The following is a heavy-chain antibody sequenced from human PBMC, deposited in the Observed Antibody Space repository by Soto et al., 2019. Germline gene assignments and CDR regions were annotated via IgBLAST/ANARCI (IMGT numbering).Heavy chain of an antibody. CDR2: ISSSGSTI. CDR3: ARAHSKTYYYYYYMDV. D-gene: IGHD4-4*01. Sequence: ESGGGLVKPGGSLRLSCAASGFTFSDYYMSWIRQAPGKGLEWVSYISSSGSTIYYADSVKGRFTISRDNAKNSLYLQMNSLRAEDTAVYYCARAHSKTYYYYYYMDVWGKGTTVTVSS. J-gene: IGHJ6*03. V-gene: IGHV3-11*01. CDR1: GFTFSDYY.